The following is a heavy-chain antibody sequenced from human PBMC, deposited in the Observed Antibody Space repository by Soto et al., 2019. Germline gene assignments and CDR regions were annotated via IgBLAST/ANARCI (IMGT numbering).Heavy chain of an antibody. D-gene: IGHD6-6*01. CDR3: AHSRPPRLLDY. J-gene: IGHJ4*02. V-gene: IGHV2-5*02. CDR1: GFSLSTSGVG. CDR2: IYWDDDK. Sequence: QITLKESGPTLVKPTQTLTLTCTFSGFSLSTSGVGVGWIRQPPGKALEWLAIIYWDDDKRYSPSLNSRLTITKDTSKNQVVLTMTNMDPVDTATYYCAHSRPPRLLDYWGQGTLVTVSS.